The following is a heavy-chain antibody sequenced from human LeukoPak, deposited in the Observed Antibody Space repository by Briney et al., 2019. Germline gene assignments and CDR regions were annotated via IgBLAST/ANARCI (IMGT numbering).Heavy chain of an antibody. Sequence: GGSLRLSCAASGFTFSSYSMNWVRQAPGKGLEWVSSISSSSSYIYYADSVKGRFTISRDNAKNSLYLQMNSLRAEDTAVYYCARERGWFAGSYSTSPWGQGTLVTVSS. V-gene: IGHV3-21*01. CDR1: GFTFSSYS. D-gene: IGHD3-10*01. CDR3: ARERGWFAGSYSTSP. CDR2: ISSSSSYI. J-gene: IGHJ5*02.